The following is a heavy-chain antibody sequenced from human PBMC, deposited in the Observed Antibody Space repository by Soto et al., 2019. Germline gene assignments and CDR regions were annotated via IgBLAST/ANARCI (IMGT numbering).Heavy chain of an antibody. J-gene: IGHJ6*03. CDR3: ARHERPELRWATASTPGAREPSSPSPPYHYYMDV. CDR1: GGCITSTAHH. Sequence: SETLSLTCTVCGGCITSTAHHWGWVRQPPGKGLEWNGTVHCSGSTSQNLSLKTRHTIFVDMSGTQSSLRLTSVTAADTAVYCCARHERPELRWATASTPGAREPSSPSPPYHYYMDVWGKGTTVTVSS. D-gene: IGHD3-16*01. V-gene: IGHV4-39*01. CDR2: VHCSGST.